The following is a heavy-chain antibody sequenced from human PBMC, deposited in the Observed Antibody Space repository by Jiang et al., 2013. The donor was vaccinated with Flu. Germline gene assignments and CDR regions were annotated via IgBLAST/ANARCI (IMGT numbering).Heavy chain of an antibody. D-gene: IGHD2-21*02. CDR2: IFSNDEK. V-gene: IGHV2-26*01. J-gene: IGHJ4*02. Sequence: VKPTQTLTLTCTVSGFSLSDLTMGVGWIRQPPGKALELLAHIFSNDEKSYSTSLRRRFTISKDTSRSQVLLIMTNMDRGDTTTYYCARMRYECGGDCYWTFDYWGQGTLVSVST. CDR1: GFSLSDLTMG. CDR3: ARMRYECGGDCYWTFDY.